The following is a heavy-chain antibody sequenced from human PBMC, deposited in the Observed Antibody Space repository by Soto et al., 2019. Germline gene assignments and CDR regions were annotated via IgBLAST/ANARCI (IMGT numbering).Heavy chain of an antibody. CDR2: IYYTGCT. CDR1: GGSISSYY. J-gene: IGHJ4*02. D-gene: IGHD4-17*01. Sequence: SETLSLTCTVSGGSISSYYWSWIRQPPGKGLEWIGYIYYTGCTNYNPSLRSRVTISVDTSKNQFSLKLSSVTAADTAVYYCARRPTVTISYFDSWGQGTLVTVSS. CDR3: ARRPTVTISYFDS. V-gene: IGHV4-59*08.